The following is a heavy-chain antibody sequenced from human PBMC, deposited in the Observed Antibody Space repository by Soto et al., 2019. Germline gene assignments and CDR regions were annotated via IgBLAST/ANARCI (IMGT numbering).Heavy chain of an antibody. V-gene: IGHV3-30-3*01. D-gene: IGHD5-18*01. CDR1: GFTFSSYA. CDR3: AREHSYGYFDY. Sequence: QVQLVESGGGVVQPGRSLRLSCAASGFTFSSYAMHWVRQAPGKGLEWVAVISYDGSNKYYADSVKGRFTISRDNYKNTLYLQMNSLRAEDTAVYYCAREHSYGYFDYWGQGTLVTVSS. J-gene: IGHJ4*02. CDR2: ISYDGSNK.